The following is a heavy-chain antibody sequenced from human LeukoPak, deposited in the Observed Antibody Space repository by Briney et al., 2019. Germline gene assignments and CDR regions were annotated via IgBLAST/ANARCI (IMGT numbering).Heavy chain of an antibody. V-gene: IGHV3-48*04. D-gene: IGHD3-22*01. Sequence: GGSLRLSCAASGFTFSFSAMNWVRQAPGKGLEWISFISGSGTTLYYSDSVKGRFTISRDNAKNSLYLQMNSLRAEDTAVYYCARVEYYDSSGYPTGAFDIWGQGTMVTVSS. CDR3: ARVEYYDSSGYPTGAFDI. J-gene: IGHJ3*02. CDR2: ISGSGTTL. CDR1: GFTFSFSA.